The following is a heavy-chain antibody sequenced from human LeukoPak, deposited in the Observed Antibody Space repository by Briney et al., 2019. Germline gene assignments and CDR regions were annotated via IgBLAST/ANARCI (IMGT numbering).Heavy chain of an antibody. Sequence: GGSLRLSCAASGFSFSVYWMHWVRQAPGKGPVWVSRIKTDGSITDYADSVRGRFTISRDNSKNTLYLQMNSLRVDDTAVYYCARGYSGGEWGQGTLVTVSS. CDR3: ARGYSGGE. J-gene: IGHJ4*02. V-gene: IGHV3-74*01. D-gene: IGHD5-18*01. CDR2: IKTDGSIT. CDR1: GFSFSVYW.